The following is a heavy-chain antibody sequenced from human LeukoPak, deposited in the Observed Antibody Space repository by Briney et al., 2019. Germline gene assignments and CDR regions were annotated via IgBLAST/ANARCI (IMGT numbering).Heavy chain of an antibody. J-gene: IGHJ4*02. CDR3: ARPYYYGSGTDY. Sequence: SETLSLTCTVSGGSISSSSYYWGWIRQPPGKGLEWIGSIYYSGSTYYNPSLKSRVTISVDTSKNQFSLELSSVTAADTAVYYCARPYYYGSGTDYWGQGTLVTVSS. CDR2: IYYSGST. D-gene: IGHD3-10*01. CDR1: GGSISSSSYY. V-gene: IGHV4-39*01.